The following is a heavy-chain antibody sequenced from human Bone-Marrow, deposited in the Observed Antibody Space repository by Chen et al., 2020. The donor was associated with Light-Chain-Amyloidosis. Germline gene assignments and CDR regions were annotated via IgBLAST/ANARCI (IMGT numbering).Heavy chain of an antibody. CDR1: GYSLSGYY. J-gene: IGHJ4*02. D-gene: IGHD1-7*01. V-gene: IGHV1-2*02. Sequence: QVQLVQSGAEVRKPGASVKVTCKASGYSLSGYYIHWVRQAPGQGAEWMGRINPDSGGTNYAQKFQGRVTMTRDTSVSTAYMELKRLTSDDTAVFYCARLSSGNYHRGEEWGQGTLVTVSS. CDR2: INPDSGGT. CDR3: ARLSSGNYHRGEE.